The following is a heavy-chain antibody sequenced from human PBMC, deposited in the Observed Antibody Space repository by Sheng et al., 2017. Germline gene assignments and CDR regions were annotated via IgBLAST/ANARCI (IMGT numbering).Heavy chain of an antibody. D-gene: IGHD2-2*01. V-gene: IGHV3-33*01. J-gene: IGHJ4*02. Sequence: QVQLVESGGGVVQPGRSLRLSCAASGFTFSSYGMHWVRQAPGKGLEWVAVIWYDGSNKYYADSVKGRFTISRDNSKNTLYLQMNSLRAEDTAVYYCARAAAIYCSSTSCFPDYWGQGTLVTVSS. CDR2: IWYDGSNK. CDR1: GFTFSSYG. CDR3: ARAAAIYCSSTSCFPDY.